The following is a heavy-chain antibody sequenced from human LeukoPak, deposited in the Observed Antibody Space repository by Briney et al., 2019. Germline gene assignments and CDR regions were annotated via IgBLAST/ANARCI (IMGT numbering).Heavy chain of an antibody. CDR3: ILSEAVVAAGNWFDP. CDR1: GFTFSNAW. Sequence: PGGSLRLSCAASGFTFSNAWVSWGRPAPGKGLEWVGRIKSKTDGGTTDYAAPVKGRFTISRDDSKNTLYLQMNSLKTEDTAVYYCILSEAVVAAGNWFDPWGQGTLVTVSS. D-gene: IGHD2-15*01. V-gene: IGHV3-15*01. CDR2: IKSKTDGGTT. J-gene: IGHJ5*02.